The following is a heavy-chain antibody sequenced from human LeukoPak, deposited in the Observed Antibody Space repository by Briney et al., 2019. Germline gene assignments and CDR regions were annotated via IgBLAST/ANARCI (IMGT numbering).Heavy chain of an antibody. CDR1: GGSISSSNW. Sequence: SGTLSLTCAVSGGSISSSNWWSWVRQPPGKGLEWIGEIYHSGSTYYNPSLKSRVTISVDRSKNQFSLKLNSVTAADTAVYYCARDRVDYYDSSGYYSIGAFDIWGQGTMVTVSS. V-gene: IGHV4-4*02. D-gene: IGHD3-22*01. J-gene: IGHJ3*02. CDR2: IYHSGST. CDR3: ARDRVDYYDSSGYYSIGAFDI.